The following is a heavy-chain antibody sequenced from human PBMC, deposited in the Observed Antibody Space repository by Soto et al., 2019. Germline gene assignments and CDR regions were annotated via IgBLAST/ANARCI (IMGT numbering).Heavy chain of an antibody. J-gene: IGHJ4*02. Sequence: QLNLQASGPGLVKPSDTLSLTCAVSGVSIGGSADYWACIRQAPDRGLEWIGSVLYSGSSYTNPSLKGRVPPSGDQGENQFSLKLLSVTAADTAVYFCARQRSDHGARHFDFWAQGTQVLVSS. CDR1: GVSIGGSADY. V-gene: IGHV4-39*01. CDR3: ARQRSDHGARHFDF. D-gene: IGHD4-17*01. CDR2: VLYSGSS.